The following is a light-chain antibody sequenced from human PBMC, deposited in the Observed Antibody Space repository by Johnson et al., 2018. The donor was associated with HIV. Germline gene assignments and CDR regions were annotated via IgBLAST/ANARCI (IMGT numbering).Light chain of an antibody. J-gene: IGLJ1*01. Sequence: QSVLTQSPSASGTPGQRVTISCSGSSSNIGSNTVNWYQQLPGTAPKLLIYRNNQRPSGVPDRFSGSKSGTSASLALSGLQAEAEADYYCAAWDDSLNGSYDFGTGTQVTVL. CDR1: SSNIGSNT. CDR3: AAWDDSLNGSYD. V-gene: IGLV1-44*01. CDR2: RNN.